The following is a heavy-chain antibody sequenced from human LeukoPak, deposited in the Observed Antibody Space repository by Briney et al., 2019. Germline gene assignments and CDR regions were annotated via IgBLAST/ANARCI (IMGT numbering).Heavy chain of an antibody. Sequence: GASVKVSCRASGYTFTTYDINWVRQATGQGLEWMGWMNPNSGNTGYTQKFQGRVTMTRNTSISTAYMELSSLRSEDTAVYYCARGRGSGHKENWFDPWGQGTLVTVSS. CDR2: MNPNSGNT. J-gene: IGHJ5*02. CDR3: ARGRGSGHKENWFDP. CDR1: GYTFTTYD. D-gene: IGHD6-19*01. V-gene: IGHV1-8*01.